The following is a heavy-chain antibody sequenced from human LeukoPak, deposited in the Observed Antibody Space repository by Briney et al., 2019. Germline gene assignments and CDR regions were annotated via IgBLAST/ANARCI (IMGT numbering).Heavy chain of an antibody. CDR3: ARVSGTTGSRSDFDY. CDR2: ISSSDTYI. V-gene: IGHV3-21*01. J-gene: IGHJ4*02. D-gene: IGHD1-1*01. Sequence: PGGSLRLSCAASGFTFRGYSMNWVRQAPGKGLEWVSSISSSDTYIYYADSVKGRFTISRDSAKNSLYLQMNSLRAEDTAVYYCARVSGTTGSRSDFDYWGQGTLVTVSS. CDR1: GFTFRGYS.